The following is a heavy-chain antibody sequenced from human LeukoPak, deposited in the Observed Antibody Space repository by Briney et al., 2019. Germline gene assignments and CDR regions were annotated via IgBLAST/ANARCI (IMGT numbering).Heavy chain of an antibody. V-gene: IGHV3-21*04. CDR1: GFTFSSYS. CDR3: ARHGSGSYFIKYYFDY. J-gene: IGHJ4*02. D-gene: IGHD3-10*01. CDR2: ISSSSSYI. Sequence: GGSLRLSCAASGFTFSSYSMNWVRQAPGKGLEWVSFISSSSSYIYYADSMKGRFTISRDNAKNSLYLQMNSLRAEDTALYYCARHGSGSYFIKYYFDYWGQGTLVTVSS.